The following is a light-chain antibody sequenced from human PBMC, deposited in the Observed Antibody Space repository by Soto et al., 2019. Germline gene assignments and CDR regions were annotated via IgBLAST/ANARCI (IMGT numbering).Light chain of an antibody. CDR2: EVT. V-gene: IGLV2-8*01. J-gene: IGLJ1*01. CDR1: SNDVGAYNY. CDR3: GSDAGSYNYV. Sequence: QSVLTQPPSASGSPGQSVTISCTGSSNDVGAYNYVSWYQQHPGKAPKLIIYEVTKRPSGVPDRFSGSKSGNTASLTVSGLQADDEADYFCGSDAGSYNYVFGTGTKFTVL.